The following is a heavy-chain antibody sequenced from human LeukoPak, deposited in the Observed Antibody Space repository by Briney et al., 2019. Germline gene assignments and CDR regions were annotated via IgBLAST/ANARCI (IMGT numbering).Heavy chain of an antibody. Sequence: SQTLSLTCAISGDSVSSNSATWHWLRQSPSRGLEWLGRAYYRSKWYYDYAVSVKSRITINPDTSKDQFSLQLNSVTPEDTAVYYCARFLGTALDYWGQGTLVTVSS. V-gene: IGHV6-1*01. CDR3: ARFLGTALDY. CDR1: GDSVSSNSAT. CDR2: AYYRSKWYY. J-gene: IGHJ4*02. D-gene: IGHD2-21*02.